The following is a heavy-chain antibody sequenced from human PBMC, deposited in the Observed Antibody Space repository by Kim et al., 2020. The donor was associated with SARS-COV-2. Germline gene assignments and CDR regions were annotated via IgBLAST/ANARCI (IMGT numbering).Heavy chain of an antibody. CDR3: AKLKALGVTDY. D-gene: IGHD3-10*01. V-gene: IGHV3-23*01. Sequence: CYEDTVKGRFTISRDNAKNTVYLQMNSLRAEDTAVYYCAKLKALGVTDYWGQGTLVTVSS. J-gene: IGHJ4*02.